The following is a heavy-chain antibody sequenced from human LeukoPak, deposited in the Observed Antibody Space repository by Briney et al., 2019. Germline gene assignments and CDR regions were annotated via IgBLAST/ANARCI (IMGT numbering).Heavy chain of an antibody. D-gene: IGHD2-21*01. CDR2: ISAYNGNT. V-gene: IGHV1-18*01. Sequence: ASVKVSCKTSGYTFTSYGISWVRQAPGQRLEWMGWISAYNGNTNYAQKLQGRVTMTTDTSTSTAYMELRSLRSDDTAVYYCARDLDRASTYYYYMDVWGTGTTVTVSS. J-gene: IGHJ6*03. CDR3: ARDLDRASTYYYYMDV. CDR1: GYTFTSYG.